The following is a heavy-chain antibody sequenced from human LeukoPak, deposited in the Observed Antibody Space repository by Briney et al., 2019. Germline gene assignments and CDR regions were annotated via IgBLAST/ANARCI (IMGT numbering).Heavy chain of an antibody. CDR3: ARGLYDGDY. J-gene: IGHJ4*02. Sequence: VASVKVSCKASGYTFTYFGLSWVRQAPGQGLEWLGSISVHNGNTKYAPKFQGRVTITTDTSTSTAYLELRSLRSDDTAVYYCARGLYDGDYWGQVSLVTVSS. V-gene: IGHV1-18*01. CDR2: ISVHNGNT. CDR1: GYTFTYFG. D-gene: IGHD3-22*01.